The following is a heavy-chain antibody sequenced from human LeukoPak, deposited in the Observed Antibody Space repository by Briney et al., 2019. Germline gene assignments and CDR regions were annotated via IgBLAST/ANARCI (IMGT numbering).Heavy chain of an antibody. J-gene: IGHJ4*02. D-gene: IGHD1-26*01. CDR2: IIPIFGTA. CDR3: ARELIVGAVDY. V-gene: IGHV1-69*05. CDR1: GGTFSSYA. Sequence: GASVKVSCKASGGTFSSYAISWVRQAPGQGLEWMGRIIPIFGTANYAQKFQGRVAITTDESTSTAYMELSSLRSEDTAVYYCARELIVGAVDYWGQGTLVTVSS.